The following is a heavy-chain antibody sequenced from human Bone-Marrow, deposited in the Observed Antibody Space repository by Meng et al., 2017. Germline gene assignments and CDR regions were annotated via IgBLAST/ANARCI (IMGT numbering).Heavy chain of an antibody. Sequence: ASVKVSCKASGYTFTGYDMHWVRQAPGQGLEWMGWINPNSGDTNYAQKFQGRVTMTRDTSISTAYMALSRLRSDDTTVYYCARDLGVVVSFRGGLEAFDIWGQGTMVTVSS. CDR3: ARDLGVVVSFRGGLEAFDI. CDR1: GYTFTGYD. J-gene: IGHJ3*02. CDR2: INPNSGDT. D-gene: IGHD2-15*01. V-gene: IGHV1-2*02.